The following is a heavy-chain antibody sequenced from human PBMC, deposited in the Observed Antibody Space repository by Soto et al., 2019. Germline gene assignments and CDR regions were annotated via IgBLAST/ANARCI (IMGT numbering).Heavy chain of an antibody. J-gene: IGHJ6*02. Sequence: PGGSLRLSCAASGFTFSSYGMHWVRQAPGKGLEWVAVISYDGSNKYYADSVKGRFTISRDNSKNTLYLQMNSLRAEDTAVYYCAKDSLGELSLYDDYYYYGMDVWGQGNTVTV. V-gene: IGHV3-30*18. CDR2: ISYDGSNK. D-gene: IGHD3-16*02. CDR3: AKDSLGELSLYDDYYYYGMDV. CDR1: GFTFSSYG.